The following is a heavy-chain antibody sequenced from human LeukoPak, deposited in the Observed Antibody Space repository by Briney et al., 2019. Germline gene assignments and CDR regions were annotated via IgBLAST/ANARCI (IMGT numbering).Heavy chain of an antibody. J-gene: IGHJ4*02. CDR1: GFTFSNAW. V-gene: IGHV3-15*01. CDR3: TTDGAYSGYDPAGYFDY. CDR2: SKSKTDGGTT. D-gene: IGHD5-12*01. Sequence: GGSLRLSCAASGFTFSNAWMSWVRQAPGKGLEWVGRSKSKTDGGTTDYAAPVKGGFTTSRDDSKNTLYLQMNSLKTEDTAVYYCTTDGAYSGYDPAGYFDYWGQGTLVTVSS.